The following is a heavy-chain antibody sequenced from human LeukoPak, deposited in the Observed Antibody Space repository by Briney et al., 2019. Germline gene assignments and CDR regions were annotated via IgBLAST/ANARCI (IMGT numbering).Heavy chain of an antibody. CDR3: ANNGIIAVAVYFDY. Sequence: HPGGSLRLSCAASGFTFSSYGMHWVRQAPGKGLEWVAVIWYDGSNKYYADSVKGRFTISRDNSKNTLYLQMNSLRAEDTAVYYCANNGIIAVAVYFDYWGQGTLVTVSS. CDR2: IWYDGSNK. J-gene: IGHJ4*02. D-gene: IGHD6-19*01. V-gene: IGHV3-33*06. CDR1: GFTFSSYG.